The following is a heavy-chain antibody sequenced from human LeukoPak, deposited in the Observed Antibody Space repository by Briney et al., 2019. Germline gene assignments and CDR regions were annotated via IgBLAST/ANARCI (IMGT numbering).Heavy chain of an antibody. CDR1: GFSVSSNY. CDR3: AKDLAEMATIIDY. V-gene: IGHV3-53*01. D-gene: IGHD5-24*01. CDR2: IYTGGST. Sequence: PGGSLRLSCAASGFSVSSNYMSWVRQAPGKGLEWVSLIYTGGSTYYADSVKGRFTISRDNSKNTLYLQMNSLRAEDTAVYYCAKDLAEMATIIDYWGQGTLVTVSS. J-gene: IGHJ4*02.